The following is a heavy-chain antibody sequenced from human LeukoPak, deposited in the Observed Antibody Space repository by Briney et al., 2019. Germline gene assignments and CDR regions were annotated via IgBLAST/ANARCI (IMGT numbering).Heavy chain of an antibody. CDR1: GGTFSSYA. J-gene: IGHJ6*02. CDR3: ARDVVGAKSPSYYGMDV. D-gene: IGHD1-26*01. V-gene: IGHV1-3*01. CDR2: INAGNGNT. Sequence: ASVKVSCKASGGTFSSYAISWVRQAPGQRLEWMGWINAGNGNTKYSQKFQGRVTITRDISASTAYMELSSLRSEDTAVYYCARDVVGAKSPSYYGMDVWGQGTLVTVSS.